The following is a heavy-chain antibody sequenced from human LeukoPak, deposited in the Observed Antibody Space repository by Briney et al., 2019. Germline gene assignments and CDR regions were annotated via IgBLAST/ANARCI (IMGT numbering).Heavy chain of an antibody. CDR2: ISYSGST. D-gene: IGHD4-17*01. J-gene: IGHJ2*01. Sequence: SETLSLTCSASGDSISSDYWSWIRKPPGKGLEWIGYISYSGSTKSNPALKSRVTISGDRSKNQFSLKMTSVTAADTAVYYCAKSHPAVTTTDWYFDLWGRGTLVTVSS. V-gene: IGHV4-59*01. CDR3: AKSHPAVTTTDWYFDL. CDR1: GDSISSDY.